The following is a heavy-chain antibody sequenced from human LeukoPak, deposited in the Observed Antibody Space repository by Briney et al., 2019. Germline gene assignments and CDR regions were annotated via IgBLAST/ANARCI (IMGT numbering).Heavy chain of an antibody. D-gene: IGHD2-2*01. CDR3: ARPRGCGSSRCNNFDY. V-gene: IGHV3-11*04. J-gene: IGHJ4*02. CDR2: ISGSGHDI. CDR1: GFTFSDSY. Sequence: PGGSLRLSCAASGFTFSDSYMTWVRQAPGKGVEWVAYISGSGHDINYSESVKGRFTISRDNAKNSLYLQMNSLRAEDKAVYYCARPRGCGSSRCNNFDYWGQGTLVTVSS.